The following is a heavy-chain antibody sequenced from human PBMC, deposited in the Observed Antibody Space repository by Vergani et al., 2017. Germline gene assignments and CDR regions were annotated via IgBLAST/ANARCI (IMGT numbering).Heavy chain of an antibody. J-gene: IGHJ5*02. CDR3: AKSLIPTGHWGWIDP. D-gene: IGHD1-1*01. CDR2: INPNSGGT. Sequence: QVQLVQSGAEVKKPGASVKVSCKASGYTFTGYYIHWVRQAPGQGLEWMGWINPNSGGTNYAQKFQGRVTMTRDTSISTAHMELSRLRCDDTAIYYCAKSLIPTGHWGWIDPGGQGTLVTFS. CDR1: GYTFTGYY. V-gene: IGHV1-2*02.